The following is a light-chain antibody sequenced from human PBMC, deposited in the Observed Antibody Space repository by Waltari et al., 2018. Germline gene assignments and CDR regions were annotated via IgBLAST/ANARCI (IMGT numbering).Light chain of an antibody. J-gene: IGKJ1*01. Sequence: EIVLTQSPGTLSLSPGERATLACRASQSVGRSLAWYQQKPGQAPRLLISDASRRATGIPDRFSGSGSGTDFSLTISTLEPEDFAVYYCQHYVRLPATFGQGTKVEI. CDR3: QHYVRLPAT. V-gene: IGKV3-20*01. CDR2: DAS. CDR1: QSVGRS.